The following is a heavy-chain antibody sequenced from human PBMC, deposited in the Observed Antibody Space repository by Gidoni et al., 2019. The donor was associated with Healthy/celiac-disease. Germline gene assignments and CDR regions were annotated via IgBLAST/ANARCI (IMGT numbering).Heavy chain of an antibody. J-gene: IGHJ3*02. D-gene: IGHD5-12*01. CDR3: ARVLSTIPDAFDI. CDR2: IYHSGST. V-gene: IGHV4-38-2*02. CDR1: GYSISSGYY. Sequence: QVQLQESGPGLVKPSETLSLTCTVSGYSISSGYYWGWIRQPPGTGLEWIGSIYHSGSTYYNPSLKSRVTISVDTSKNQFSLKLSSVTAADTAVYYCARVLSTIPDAFDIWGQGTMVTVSS.